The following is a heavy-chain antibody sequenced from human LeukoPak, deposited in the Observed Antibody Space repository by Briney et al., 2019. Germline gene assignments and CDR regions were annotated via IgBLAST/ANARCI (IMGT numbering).Heavy chain of an antibody. J-gene: IGHJ2*01. Sequence: PGGSLRLSCAASGFTFSNYAMHWVRQAPGKGLEWVAVLSYDGSNKSYANSVKGRFTISRDNSKNTLYLQMNNLRDEDTAVFYCARDRSLAARPYWSFDLWGRGTLVTVSS. CDR3: ARDRSLAARPYWSFDL. D-gene: IGHD6-6*01. CDR2: LSYDGSNK. CDR1: GFTFSNYA. V-gene: IGHV3-30-3*01.